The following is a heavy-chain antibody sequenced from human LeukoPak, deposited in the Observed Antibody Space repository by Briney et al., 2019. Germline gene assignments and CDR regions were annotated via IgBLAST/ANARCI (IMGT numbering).Heavy chain of an antibody. V-gene: IGHV3-66*01. D-gene: IGHD1-26*01. CDR3: ARGRYAGIVGATSYYFDY. CDR2: IYSGGST. Sequence: PGGSLRLSCAASGFTVSSNYMSWVRQAPGKGLEWVAVIYSGGSTYYADSVKGRFPISRANSKTTLYLQMNSLRAEDTAVYYCARGRYAGIVGATSYYFDYWGQGTLVTVSS. J-gene: IGHJ4*02. CDR1: GFTVSSNY.